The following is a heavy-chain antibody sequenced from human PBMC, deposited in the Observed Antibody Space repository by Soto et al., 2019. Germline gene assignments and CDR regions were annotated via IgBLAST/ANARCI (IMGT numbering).Heavy chain of an antibody. D-gene: IGHD4-4*01. J-gene: IGHJ4*02. V-gene: IGHV4-39*01. CDR1: GGSISSGDYY. CDR2: IYHTGTT. Sequence: QLQELGPRLVKPSETLSLTCTVSGGSISSGDYYWGWVRQPPGKGLEWIGSIYHTGTTYYNPSRKSRIIMSVDRSENQFSLRLNSVTVTDTAVYYCTGERYSSPSIGGQGTLVTVSS. CDR3: TGERYSSPSI.